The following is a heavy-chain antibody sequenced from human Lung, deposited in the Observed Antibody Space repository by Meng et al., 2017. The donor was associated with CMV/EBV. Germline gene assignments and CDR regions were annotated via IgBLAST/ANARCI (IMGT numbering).Heavy chain of an antibody. Sequence: SETXSPTCTLSTRSISSSCYDCGWNRHPPVKGLEWIGSIYYSGSTYYNQSLKSRVTISVDTSKNQFSLKLSSVTAADTAVYYCARPFGEWQQPYYYYYGMDVXGQGXTVTVSS. CDR2: IYYSGST. J-gene: IGHJ6*02. D-gene: IGHD3-16*01. CDR3: ARPFGEWQQPYYYYYGMDV. V-gene: IGHV4-39*01. CDR1: TRSISSSCYD.